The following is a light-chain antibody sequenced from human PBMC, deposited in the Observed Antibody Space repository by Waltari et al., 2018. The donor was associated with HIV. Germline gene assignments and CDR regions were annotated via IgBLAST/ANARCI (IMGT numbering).Light chain of an antibody. Sequence: QSALTQPHSVSGSPGQSLTISCPGTSSYVDTFVSWYQQPPGKAPQVIIYNVNNRPSGVPDRFSGSKSGNTAFLTISGLQAEDEAEYHCCSHAGNFIFAFGTGTKVTVL. CDR2: NVN. V-gene: IGLV2-11*01. J-gene: IGLJ1*01. CDR3: CSHAGNFIFA. CDR1: SSYVDTF.